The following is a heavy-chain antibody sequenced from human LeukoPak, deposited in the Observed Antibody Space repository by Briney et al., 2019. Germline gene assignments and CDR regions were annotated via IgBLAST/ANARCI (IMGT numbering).Heavy chain of an antibody. Sequence: GGSLRLSCAPSGFTFSNYGMHWVRQAPGKGLEWVAVIWYDGSNKYYADSVKGRFTISRDNSKNTLYLQMDSLRAEDTAVYYCARSLERDYHGSGYYMNNWFDRWGQGTLVTVSS. J-gene: IGHJ5*02. CDR1: GFTFSNYG. CDR2: IWYDGSNK. V-gene: IGHV3-33*01. D-gene: IGHD3-10*01. CDR3: ARSLERDYHGSGYYMNNWFDR.